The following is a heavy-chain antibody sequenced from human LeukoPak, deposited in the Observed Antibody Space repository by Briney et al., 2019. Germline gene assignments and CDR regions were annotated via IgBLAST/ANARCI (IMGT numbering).Heavy chain of an antibody. V-gene: IGHV3-74*01. J-gene: IGHJ6*02. D-gene: IGHD3-10*01. Sequence: GGSLRLSCAVSGFTFSSFWMHWGRQRPGKGLGWISRITSDGSRTRYAGSVKGRFTIYRDNPKNTMYLQMNRLRAEDPAVSYCARGDGALLDVWGQGTTVTVSS. CDR2: ITSDGSRT. CDR1: GFTFSSFW. CDR3: ARGDGALLDV.